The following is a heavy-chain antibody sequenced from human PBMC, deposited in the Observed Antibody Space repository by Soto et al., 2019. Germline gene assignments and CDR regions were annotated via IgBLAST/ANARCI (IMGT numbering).Heavy chain of an antibody. CDR2: LISSGHRT. J-gene: IGHJ3*02. CDR3: ARDVEMTTSGDAFDI. CDR1: GFSFTIYA. D-gene: IGHD2-21*02. V-gene: IGHV3-23*01. Sequence: SGGSLRLSCASSGFSFTIYAMNWVRQAPGEGLNWVSRLISSGHRTNYADSVKGRFTASRDNAKNTLYLQMNSLRAEDTAVYYCARDVEMTTSGDAFDIWGQGTMVTVSS.